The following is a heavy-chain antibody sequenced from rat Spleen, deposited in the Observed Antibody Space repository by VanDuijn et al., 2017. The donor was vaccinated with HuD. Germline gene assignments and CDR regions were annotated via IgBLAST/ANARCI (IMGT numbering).Heavy chain of an antibody. J-gene: IGHJ4*01. CDR3: GKDMNYYSIYPFYVMGA. D-gene: IGHD1-2*01. CDR2: ISPDGGDT. V-gene: IGHV5-25*01. Sequence: EVQLVESGGGLVQPGRSLKLSCAASGFTFSDYYMAWVRQAPKKGLEWVASISPDGGDTYYPDSVKGRFTISRDNAENTVYLQMNSLRSEDTATYFCGKDMNYYSIYPFYVMGAWGQGTSVTVSS. CDR1: GFTFSDYY.